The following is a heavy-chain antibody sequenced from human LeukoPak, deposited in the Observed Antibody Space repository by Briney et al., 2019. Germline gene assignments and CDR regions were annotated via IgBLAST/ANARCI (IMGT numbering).Heavy chain of an antibody. CDR3: ARHSSGYFYYFDY. CDR2: NYYSGST. D-gene: IGHD3-22*01. Sequence: SETLSLTCTVSGGSISSYYWSWIRQPPGKGLEWIGYNYYSGSTNYNPSLKSRVTISVDTSKNQFSLKLSSVTAADTAVYYCARHSSGYFYYFDYWGQGTLVTVSS. J-gene: IGHJ4*02. V-gene: IGHV4-59*08. CDR1: GGSISSYY.